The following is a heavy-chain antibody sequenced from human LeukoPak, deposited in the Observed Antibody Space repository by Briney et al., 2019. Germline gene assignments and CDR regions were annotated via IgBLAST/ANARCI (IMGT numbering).Heavy chain of an antibody. J-gene: IGHJ3*02. CDR3: ARVPYYYGSGSWTSGDAFDI. Sequence: SSETLSLTCAVYGESFSDYYWSWIRQPPGKGLEWIGEINHSGSTNYNPSHKSRVTISVDTSKNQFSLKLSSVTAAVTAVYYCARVPYYYGSGSWTSGDAFDIWGQGTMVTVSS. CDR1: GESFSDYY. V-gene: IGHV4-34*01. D-gene: IGHD3-10*01. CDR2: INHSGST.